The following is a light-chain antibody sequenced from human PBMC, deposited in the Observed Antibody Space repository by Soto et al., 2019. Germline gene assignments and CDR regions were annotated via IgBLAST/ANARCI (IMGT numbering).Light chain of an antibody. CDR2: KAS. CDR1: QSISSW. Sequence: DIQMTQSPSTLSASVGDRVTITCRASQSISSWLAWYLQKPGKAPKLLIYKASTLQDGVPSRFSGSGSGTEFTLTISSLQPDDFATYYCLQYSIYSPYTFGQGTKLEIK. CDR3: LQYSIYSPYT. V-gene: IGKV1-5*03. J-gene: IGKJ2*01.